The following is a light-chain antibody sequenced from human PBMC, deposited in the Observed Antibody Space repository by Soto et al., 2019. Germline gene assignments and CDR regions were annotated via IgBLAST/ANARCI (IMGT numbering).Light chain of an antibody. V-gene: IGLV1-40*01. Sequence: QSALTQPPSVSGAPGQWVTISCTGTSSNIGAGYDVYWYQQLPGTAPKLLIYGNSNRPSGVPDRFSGSKSGTSASLAITGLQAEDEADYYCQSYDSSLSGYVFGTGTKVTVL. CDR3: QSYDSSLSGYV. CDR2: GNS. J-gene: IGLJ1*01. CDR1: SSNIGAGYD.